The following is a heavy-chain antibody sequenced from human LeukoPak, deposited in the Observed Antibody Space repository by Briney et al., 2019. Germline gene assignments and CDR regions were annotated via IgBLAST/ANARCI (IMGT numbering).Heavy chain of an antibody. CDR3: AREVVVVAAIPLFDY. CDR1: GFTFSSYN. Sequence: GGSLRLSCAASGFTFSSYNMNWVRQAPGKGLEWVSYISSSGSTIYYADSVKGRFTISRDNAKNSLYLQMNSLRAEDTAVYYCAREVVVVAAIPLFDYWGQGTLVTVSS. J-gene: IGHJ4*02. V-gene: IGHV3-48*01. D-gene: IGHD2-15*01. CDR2: ISSSGSTI.